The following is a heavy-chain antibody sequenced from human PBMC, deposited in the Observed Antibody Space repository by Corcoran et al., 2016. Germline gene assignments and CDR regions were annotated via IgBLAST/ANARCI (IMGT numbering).Heavy chain of an antibody. CDR3: ARNLMITFGGVLVAFDI. CDR2: INAGNGNT. Sequence: QVQLVQSGAEVKKPGASVKVSCKASGYTFTSYAMHWGRQAPGQRLEWMGWINAGNGNTKYSQKFQGRVTITRDTSASTAYMELSSLRSEDTAGYYFARNLMITFGGVLVAFDIWGQGTIFTVSS. CDR1: GYTFTSYA. D-gene: IGHD3-16*01. V-gene: IGHV1-3*01. J-gene: IGHJ3*02.